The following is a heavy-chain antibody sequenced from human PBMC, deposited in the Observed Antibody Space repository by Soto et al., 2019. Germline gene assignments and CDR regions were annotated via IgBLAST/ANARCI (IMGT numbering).Heavy chain of an antibody. CDR2: ISGIGGST. V-gene: IGHV3-23*01. CDR1: GFTFTDYA. D-gene: IGHD6-13*01. J-gene: IGHJ4*02. Sequence: LRLSCAASGFTFTDYALSWVRRAPGKGLEWVATISGIGGSTYLADSVKGRLSISRDNSKNTVSLLMNSLRAEDTAVYFCARGSSGYISSWYYFDYWGRGTLVTVSS. CDR3: ARGSSGYISSWYYFDY.